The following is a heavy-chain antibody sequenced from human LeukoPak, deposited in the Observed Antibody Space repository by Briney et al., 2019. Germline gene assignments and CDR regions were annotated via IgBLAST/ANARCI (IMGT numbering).Heavy chain of an antibody. CDR1: GFTFSSYV. CDR3: ARDHYSGSGRFDY. CDR2: ISHDGNNK. Sequence: GGSLRLSCAASGFTFSSYVMHWVREAPGKGLEWVAVISHDGNNKYYADSVKGRFTISRDNSKNTLYLEMNSLRAEDTAVYYCARDHYSGSGRFDYWGQGTLVTVSS. J-gene: IGHJ4*02. D-gene: IGHD3-10*01. V-gene: IGHV3-30-3*01.